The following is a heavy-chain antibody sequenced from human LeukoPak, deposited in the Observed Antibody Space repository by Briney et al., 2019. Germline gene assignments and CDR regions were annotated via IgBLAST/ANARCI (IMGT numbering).Heavy chain of an antibody. CDR1: GYTFNTYG. CDR2: ISPYNGNT. Sequence: ASVKVSCKPSGYTFNTYGITWVRQAPGQGLEWMGWISPYNGNTNYAQKFQGRVTLTTDTSTSTAYMELRSLRSDDTAVYYCARVGHYGGNSDYYFDYWGQGTLVTVSS. J-gene: IGHJ4*02. V-gene: IGHV1-18*01. D-gene: IGHD4-23*01. CDR3: ARVGHYGGNSDYYFDY.